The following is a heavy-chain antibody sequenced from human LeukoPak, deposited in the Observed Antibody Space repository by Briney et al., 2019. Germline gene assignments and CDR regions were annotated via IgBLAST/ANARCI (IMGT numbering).Heavy chain of an antibody. CDR3: ARDVWFGELTPDV. D-gene: IGHD3-10*01. CDR2: IYSGGST. CDR1: GFTVSSNY. J-gene: IGHJ6*04. V-gene: IGHV3-66*01. Sequence: GGSLRLSCAASGFTVSSNYMSWVRQAPGKGLEWVSVIYSGGSTYYADSVKGRFTIPRDNSKNTLYLQMNSLRAEDTAVYYCARDVWFGELTPDVWGKGTTVTISS.